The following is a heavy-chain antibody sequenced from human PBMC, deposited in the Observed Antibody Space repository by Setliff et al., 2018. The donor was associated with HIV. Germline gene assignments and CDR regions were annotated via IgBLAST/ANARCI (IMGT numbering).Heavy chain of an antibody. J-gene: IGHJ5*02. Sequence: SSETLSLTCTVSGQFISDGYYWGWIRQPPGKGLEWIGSVYHSGKTYYNPSLKSRVTMSADTSKNQTSLMLRSMTAADTAVYYCAKHDFGEGSCFDPWGQGSLVTVS. CDR1: GQFISDGYY. D-gene: IGHD3-16*01. CDR2: VYHSGKT. V-gene: IGHV4-38-2*02. CDR3: AKHDFGEGSCFDP.